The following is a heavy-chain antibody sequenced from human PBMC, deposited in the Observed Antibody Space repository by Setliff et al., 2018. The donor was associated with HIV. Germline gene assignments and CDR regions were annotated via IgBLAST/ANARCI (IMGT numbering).Heavy chain of an antibody. CDR3: ARDRSEAVAGRDAFDI. Sequence: GASVKVSCKVSGYTFLSYGISWVRQAPGQGLEWMGWISTYNRDTNSAQKFEDRLSLSTNSSTSTAYMELRSLRSDDTAIYYCARDRSEAVAGRDAFDIWGQGTMVTVSS. CDR2: ISTYNRDT. D-gene: IGHD6-19*01. J-gene: IGHJ3*02. V-gene: IGHV1-18*01. CDR1: GYTFLSYG.